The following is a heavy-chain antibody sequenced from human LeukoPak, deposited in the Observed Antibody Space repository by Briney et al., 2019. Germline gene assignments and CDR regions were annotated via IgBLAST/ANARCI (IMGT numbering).Heavy chain of an antibody. Sequence: SLRLSCAASGFIFDDYAMHWVRQAPGKGLEWVSGISWNSGRTDYADSVKGRFTISRDNAKNSLYLQMNSLRSEDMALYYCAKDIGYISGQGFDYWGQGTLVTVSS. V-gene: IGHV3-9*03. CDR1: GFIFDDYA. CDR2: ISWNSGRT. CDR3: AKDIGYISGQGFDY. D-gene: IGHD6-19*01. J-gene: IGHJ4*02.